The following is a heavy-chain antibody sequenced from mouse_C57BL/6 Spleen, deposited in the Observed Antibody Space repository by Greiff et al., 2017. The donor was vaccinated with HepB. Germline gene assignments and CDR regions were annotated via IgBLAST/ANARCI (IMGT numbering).Heavy chain of an antibody. D-gene: IGHD4-1*01. Sequence: QVQLKESGAELARPGASVKLSCKASGYTFTSYGISWVKQRTGQGLEWIGEIYPRSGNTYYNEKFKGKATRTADKSSSTAYMELRSLTSEDSAVYVCAREMAPTSNWPFDYWGQGTTLTVSS. CDR1: GYTFTSYG. J-gene: IGHJ2*01. CDR3: AREMAPTSNWPFDY. V-gene: IGHV1-81*01. CDR2: IYPRSGNT.